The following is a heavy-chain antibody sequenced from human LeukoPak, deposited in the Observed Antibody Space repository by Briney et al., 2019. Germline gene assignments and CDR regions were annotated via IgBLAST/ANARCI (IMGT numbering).Heavy chain of an antibody. Sequence: PGGSLRLSCAASGFTFSNAWMSWVRQAPGKGLEWVGRTRNKANSYTTEYAASVKGRFTISRDDSKNSLYLQMNSLKTEDTAVYYCVAKTGYSGYDPGSWGQGTLVTVSS. CDR1: GFTFSNAW. V-gene: IGHV3-72*01. J-gene: IGHJ4*02. CDR2: TRNKANSYTT. CDR3: VAKTGYSGYDPGS. D-gene: IGHD5-12*01.